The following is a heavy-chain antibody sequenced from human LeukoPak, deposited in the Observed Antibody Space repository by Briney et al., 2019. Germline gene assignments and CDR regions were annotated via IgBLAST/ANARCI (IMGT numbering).Heavy chain of an antibody. J-gene: IGHJ4*02. Sequence: GGSLRLFCAASGFTFSSYAMHWVRQAPGKGLEWVAVISYDGSNKYYADSVKGRFTISRDNSKNTLYLQMNSLRAEDTAVYYCAKGEEQQWLVLAYWGQGTLVTVSS. CDR3: AKGEEQQWLVLAY. D-gene: IGHD6-19*01. CDR2: ISYDGSNK. V-gene: IGHV3-30-3*01. CDR1: GFTFSSYA.